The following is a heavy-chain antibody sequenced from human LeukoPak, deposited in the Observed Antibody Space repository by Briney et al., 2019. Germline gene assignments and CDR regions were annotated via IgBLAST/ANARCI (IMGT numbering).Heavy chain of an antibody. CDR2: TRNKANSYST. D-gene: IGHD3-10*01. J-gene: IGHJ3*01. Sequence: GGSLRLSCAASGFIFSDHFMDWVRQAPGKGLEWVGRTRNKANSYSTEYAASVQGRFTISRDDSKNSLYLQMNSLKTEDTAVYYCTREPGGGSESYLIDAFDLWGQGTMVTVSP. V-gene: IGHV3-72*01. CDR3: TREPGGGSESYLIDAFDL. CDR1: GFIFSDHF.